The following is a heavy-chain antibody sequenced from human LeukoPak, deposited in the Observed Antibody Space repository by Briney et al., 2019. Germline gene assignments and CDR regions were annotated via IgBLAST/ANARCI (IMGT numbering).Heavy chain of an antibody. J-gene: IGHJ4*02. CDR3: ARGAPERISSSTNYYFDY. Sequence: EGSLRLSCAASGFTFSSYAMYWVRQAPGKGLEWVAVISYDGNNKYYADSVKGRFTISRDDSKNTLSLQMNSLRAEDTAVYYCARGAPERISSSTNYYFDYWGQGTLVTVSS. CDR2: ISYDGNNK. V-gene: IGHV3-30-3*01. D-gene: IGHD6-6*01. CDR1: GFTFSSYA.